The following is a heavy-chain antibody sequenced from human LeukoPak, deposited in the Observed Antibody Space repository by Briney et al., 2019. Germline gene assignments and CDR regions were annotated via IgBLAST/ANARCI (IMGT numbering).Heavy chain of an antibody. J-gene: IGHJ4*02. Sequence: PSETLSLTCAVSGGSISSGGYSWSWIRQPPGKGLEWIGYIYYSGSTYYNPFLKSRVTISVDTSKNQFSLKLSSVTAADTAVYYCARHMVGATSPSPFDYWGQGTLVTVSS. V-gene: IGHV4-30-4*07. CDR2: IYYSGST. D-gene: IGHD1-26*01. CDR1: GGSISSGGYS. CDR3: ARHMVGATSPSPFDY.